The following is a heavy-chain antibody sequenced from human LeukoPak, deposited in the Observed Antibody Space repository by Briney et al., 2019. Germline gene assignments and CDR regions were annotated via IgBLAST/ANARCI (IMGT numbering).Heavy chain of an antibody. V-gene: IGHV2-5*01. CDR3: AHKELGRFAFDI. CDR2: IYWNDDK. CDR1: GFSLSTSGVG. D-gene: IGHD7-27*01. Sequence: SGPTLVKPTQTLTLTCTFSGFSLSTSGVGVGWIRQPPGKALEWLALIYWNDDKRYSPSLKSRLTITKDTSKNQVVLTMTNMDPVDTATYYCAHKELGRFAFDIWGQGTMVTVSS. J-gene: IGHJ3*02.